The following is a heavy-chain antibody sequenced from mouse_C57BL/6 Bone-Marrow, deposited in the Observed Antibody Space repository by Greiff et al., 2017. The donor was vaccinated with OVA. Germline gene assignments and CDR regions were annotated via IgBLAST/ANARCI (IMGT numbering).Heavy chain of an antibody. CDR3: AREDDYDWYFDV. Sequence: QVQLQQSGPELVKPGASVKISCKASGYAFSSSWVNWVKQRPGKGLEWIGRIYPGDGDTNYNGKFKGKATLTADKSSSTAYMQLSSLTSEDSAVYFCAREDDYDWYFDVWGTGTTVTVSS. D-gene: IGHD2-4*01. J-gene: IGHJ1*03. CDR2: IYPGDGDT. V-gene: IGHV1-82*01. CDR1: GYAFSSSW.